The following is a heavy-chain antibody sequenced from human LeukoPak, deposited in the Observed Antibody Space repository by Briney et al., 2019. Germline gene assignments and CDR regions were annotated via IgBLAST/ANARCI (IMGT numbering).Heavy chain of an antibody. CDR2: ISGRGDAS. CDR1: GFTFSGYA. D-gene: IGHD1-26*01. V-gene: IGHV3-23*01. Sequence: TGGSLRLSCAASGFTFSGYAMTWVRQAPGKGLEWVSAISGRGDASYYAESVKGRFTISRDNSKSTLYLQMNSLRAEDTAVYYCAKAPPDKWEYYYGMDVWGKGTTVTVSS. J-gene: IGHJ6*04. CDR3: AKAPPDKWEYYYGMDV.